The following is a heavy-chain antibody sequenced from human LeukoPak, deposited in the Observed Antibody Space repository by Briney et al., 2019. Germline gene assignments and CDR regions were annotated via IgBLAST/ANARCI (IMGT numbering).Heavy chain of an antibody. CDR3: ARGGEDCSSTSCHYYYYGMDV. CDR1: GYTFTSYD. J-gene: IGHJ6*02. D-gene: IGHD2-2*01. Sequence: ASVTVSCKASGYTFTSYDINWVRQAAGQGLEWMGWMNPNSGNTGYAQKFQGRVTMTRNTSISTAYMELSSLRSEDTAVYYCARGGEDCSSTSCHYYYYGMDVWGQGTTVTVS. V-gene: IGHV1-8*01. CDR2: MNPNSGNT.